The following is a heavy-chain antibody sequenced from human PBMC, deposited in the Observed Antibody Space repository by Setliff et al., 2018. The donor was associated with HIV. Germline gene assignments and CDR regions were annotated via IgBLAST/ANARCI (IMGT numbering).Heavy chain of an antibody. CDR2: IYNSGTN. V-gene: IGHV4-38-2*01. CDR1: GYSISRGYY. J-gene: IGHJ4*02. Sequence: SETLSLTCAVSGYSISRGYYWGWIRQTPGKGLAWIGNIYNSGTNYYNPSLKSRVTISIDTSKNQFSLRLSSVTAADTAVYYCARQGEVGAPFDYWGQGTQVTVSS. D-gene: IGHD1-26*01. CDR3: ARQGEVGAPFDY.